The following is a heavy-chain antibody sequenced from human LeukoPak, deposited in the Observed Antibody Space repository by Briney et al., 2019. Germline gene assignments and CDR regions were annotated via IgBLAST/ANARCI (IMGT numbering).Heavy chain of an antibody. D-gene: IGHD6-13*01. CDR1: GYTFTGYY. V-gene: IGHV1-2*02. J-gene: IGHJ4*02. Sequence: EASVKVSCKASGYTFTGYYMHWVRQAPGQGLEWMGWINPNSGGTNYAQKFQGRVTMTRDTSISTAYMELSRLRSDDTAVYYCARDPSGYSSDWYYFDYWGQGTLVTVSS. CDR3: ARDPSGYSSDWYYFDY. CDR2: INPNSGGT.